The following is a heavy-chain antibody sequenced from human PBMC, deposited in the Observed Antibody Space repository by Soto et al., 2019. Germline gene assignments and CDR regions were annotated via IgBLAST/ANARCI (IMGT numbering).Heavy chain of an antibody. CDR3: IRGGSPYYYDY. V-gene: IGHV3-73*01. CDR1: GVIFSGSA. Sequence: EVQLVESGGGLVQPGGSLKLSCAASGVIFSGSAVHWVRQASGKRLEWVGRILSKAGNYATAYPASMKGRFTISRDDSENTAFLQMNSLKTEDTAVYYCIRGGSPYYYDYWGQGTLVAVSS. CDR2: ILSKAGNYAT. J-gene: IGHJ4*02.